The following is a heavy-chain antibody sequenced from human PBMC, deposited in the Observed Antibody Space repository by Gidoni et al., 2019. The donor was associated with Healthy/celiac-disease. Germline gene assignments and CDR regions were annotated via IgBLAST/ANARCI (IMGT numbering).Heavy chain of an antibody. V-gene: IGHV4-38-2*01. CDR3: ARGPVTTYDFWSGNYGMDV. CDR1: GYSISSGYY. Sequence: QVQLQESGPGLVKPSETLSLTCAVSGYSISSGYYWGWIRQPPGKGLEWIGSIYHSGSTYYNPSLKSRVTISVDTSKNQFSLKLSSVTAADTAVYYCARGPVTTYDFWSGNYGMDVWGQGTTVTVSS. D-gene: IGHD3-3*01. J-gene: IGHJ6*02. CDR2: IYHSGST.